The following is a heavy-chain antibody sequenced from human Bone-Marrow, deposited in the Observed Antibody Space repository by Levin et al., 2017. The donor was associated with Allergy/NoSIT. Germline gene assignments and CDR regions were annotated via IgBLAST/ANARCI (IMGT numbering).Heavy chain of an antibody. CDR2: INPNNGAT. J-gene: IGHJ2*01. D-gene: IGHD4-17*01. CDR1: GFAFTDYY. V-gene: IGHV1-2*02. Sequence: GESLKISCKASGFAFTDYYMHWVRQAPGQGLEWLGWINPNNGATKYALKFQDRVTMTRDTSLSTAYMDFRRLRSDDTAVLYWARDPAVTRDGYFDLWGRGTLVSVSS. CDR3: ARDPAVTRDGYFDL.